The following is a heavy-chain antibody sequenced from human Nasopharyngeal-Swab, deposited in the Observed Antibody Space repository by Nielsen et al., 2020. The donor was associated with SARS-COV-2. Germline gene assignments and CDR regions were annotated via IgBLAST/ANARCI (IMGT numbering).Heavy chain of an antibody. CDR3: ARGGTVTTFFRHYYYGMDV. CDR2: INHSGST. D-gene: IGHD4-11*01. V-gene: IGHV4-34*01. Sequence: SETLSLTCAVYGGSFSGYYWSWIRQPPGKGLEWIGEINHSGSTNYNPSLQSRVTISVYTSKNQFSLKLSSVTAADTAVYYCARGGTVTTFFRHYYYGMDVWGQGTTVTVSS. J-gene: IGHJ6*02. CDR1: GGSFSGYY.